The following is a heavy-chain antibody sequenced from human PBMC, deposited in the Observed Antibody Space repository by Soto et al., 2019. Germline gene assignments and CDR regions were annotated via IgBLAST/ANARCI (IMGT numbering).Heavy chain of an antibody. CDR3: ASWATSGRYDYFDY. Sequence: QVQLQESGPGLVKPSETLSLTCTVSGGSISSYYWSWIRQPPGKGLEWIGYIYYSGSTNYNPSLKSRVTISVDTSKNQFSLKLSSVTAADTAVYYCASWATSGRYDYFDYWGQGTLVTVSS. CDR2: IYYSGST. D-gene: IGHD1-26*01. CDR1: GGSISSYY. V-gene: IGHV4-59*01. J-gene: IGHJ4*02.